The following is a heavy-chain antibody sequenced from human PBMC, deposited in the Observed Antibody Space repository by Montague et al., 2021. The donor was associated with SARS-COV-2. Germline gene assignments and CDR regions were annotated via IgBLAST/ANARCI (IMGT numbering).Heavy chain of an antibody. CDR2: INHSGST. Sequence: SETLSLTCAVHGGSFSGYYWSWIRQPPGKGLEWIREINHSGSTNYNPSLKSRVSISVDTSKNQFSLKLSSVTAADTAVYYCARGYRDKGAGNWIDPWGLGTLVTVSS. D-gene: IGHD4-11*01. CDR1: GGSFSGYY. J-gene: IGHJ5*02. V-gene: IGHV4-34*01. CDR3: ARGYRDKGAGNWIDP.